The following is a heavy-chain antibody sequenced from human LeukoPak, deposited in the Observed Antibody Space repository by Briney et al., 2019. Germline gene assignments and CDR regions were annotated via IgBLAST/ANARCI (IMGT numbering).Heavy chain of an antibody. J-gene: IGHJ3*02. V-gene: IGHV1-2*02. CDR3: AVDCSSPSCYGQSAFDI. D-gene: IGHD2-2*01. CDR1: GYTFTGYY. Sequence: GASVKVSCKASGYTFTGYYVYWVRQAPGQGLEWMGWINPNSGDANYAQKFQGRVSMTRDTSISTAYMELSSLRSDDTAMYYCAVDCSSPSCYGQSAFDIWGQGTMVTVSS. CDR2: INPNSGDA.